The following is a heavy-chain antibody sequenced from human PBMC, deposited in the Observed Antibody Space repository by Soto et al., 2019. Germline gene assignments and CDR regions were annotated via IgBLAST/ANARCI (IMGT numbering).Heavy chain of an antibody. Sequence: TSETLSLTCTVSGGSISGYYWSWIRQPPGKGLEWIGYIYYSGSTYYNPSLKSRVTISVDTSKNQFSLKLSSVTAADTAVYYCARDPMIVVVPDYYYYGMDVWGQGTTVTVSS. CDR1: GGSISGYY. D-gene: IGHD3-22*01. V-gene: IGHV4-59*12. J-gene: IGHJ6*02. CDR3: ARDPMIVVVPDYYYYGMDV. CDR2: IYYSGST.